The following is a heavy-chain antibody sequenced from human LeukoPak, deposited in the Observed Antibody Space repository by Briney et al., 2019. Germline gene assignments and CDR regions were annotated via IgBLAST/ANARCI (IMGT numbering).Heavy chain of an antibody. CDR2: IWYDGSNK. V-gene: IGHV3-30*02. D-gene: IGHD3-3*01. CDR1: GFTFSSYG. Sequence: PGGSLRLSCAASGFTFSSYGMHWVRQAPGKGLEWVAVIWYDGSNKYYADSVKGRFTISRDNSKNTLYLQMNSLRAEDTAVYYCAKTLRFLEWLSFFDYWGQGTLVTVSS. J-gene: IGHJ4*02. CDR3: AKTLRFLEWLSFFDY.